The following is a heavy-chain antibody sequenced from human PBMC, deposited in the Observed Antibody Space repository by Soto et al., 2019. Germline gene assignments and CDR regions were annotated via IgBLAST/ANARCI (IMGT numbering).Heavy chain of an antibody. V-gene: IGHV3-23*01. D-gene: IGHD6-19*01. Sequence: EVQLLESGGGLVQPGGSLRLSCVGSGFFFSSYTMTWVRQAPGKGLEWVSSFSATSENTYYADSVRGRFTISRDNSKHTLFLQMNRLTAEDTAMYYCAKARDQQWVRLPFDYWGQGILVIVSS. CDR2: FSATSENT. CDR3: AKARDQQWVRLPFDY. CDR1: GFFFSSYT. J-gene: IGHJ4*02.